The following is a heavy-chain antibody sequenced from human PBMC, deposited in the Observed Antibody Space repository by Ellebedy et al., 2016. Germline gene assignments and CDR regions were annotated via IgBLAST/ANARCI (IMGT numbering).Heavy chain of an antibody. CDR2: ISSSSSTI. V-gene: IGHV3-48*01. CDR3: ARKYTYGFN. Sequence: GESLKISCAASGFTLSSYDMSWVRQSPGKGLEWISYISSSSSTIYYADSVKGRFTISRDNSKNTVYLQTNSLRAEDTAVYYCARKYTYGFNWGQGTLVAVSS. J-gene: IGHJ4*02. D-gene: IGHD5-18*01. CDR1: GFTLSSYD.